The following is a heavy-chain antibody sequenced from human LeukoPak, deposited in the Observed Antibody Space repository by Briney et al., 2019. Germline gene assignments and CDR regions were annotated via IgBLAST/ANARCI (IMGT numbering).Heavy chain of an antibody. CDR2: ISGSGGNT. D-gene: IGHD1-1*01. CDR3: ATTKQARRYFDY. J-gene: IGHJ4*02. V-gene: IGHV3-23*01. Sequence: LPGGSLRLSCVGSGFTFSNNPLSWVRQAPGKGLEWVSAISGSGGNTYYADSVRGRFTISRDNSKNTLFLQMNTLRADDTAVYYCATTKQARRYFDYWGQGTLATVSS. CDR1: GFTFSNNP.